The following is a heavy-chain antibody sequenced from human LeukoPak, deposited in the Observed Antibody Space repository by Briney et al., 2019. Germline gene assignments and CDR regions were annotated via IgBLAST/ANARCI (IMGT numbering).Heavy chain of an antibody. V-gene: IGHV4-59*02. J-gene: IGHJ4*02. CDR1: GGSVSSYY. Sequence: SETLSLTCTVSGGSVSSYYWSWIRQPPGKGLEWIGYMYYSGSTIYNPSLKSRVTISVDTSKNQFSLKLRSVTAADTAVYYCARDREYSSAWYGLDYWGQGTLVTVSS. CDR2: MYYSGST. D-gene: IGHD6-19*01. CDR3: ARDREYSSAWYGLDY.